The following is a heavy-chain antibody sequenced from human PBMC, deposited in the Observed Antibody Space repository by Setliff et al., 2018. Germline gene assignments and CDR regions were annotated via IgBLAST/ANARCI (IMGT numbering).Heavy chain of an antibody. J-gene: IGHJ6*02. CDR3: VNMYKGV. CDR2: ISWNGGST. CDR1: GFTFSSYA. V-gene: IGHV3-43D*04. Sequence: GGSLSLSCAASGFTFSSYAMSWVRRAPGKGLEWVSLISWNGGSTYYAASVKGRFTISRDNSKNSLYLQMNSLRPEDTALYYCVNMYKGVWGQGTTVTVSS. D-gene: IGHD1-20*01.